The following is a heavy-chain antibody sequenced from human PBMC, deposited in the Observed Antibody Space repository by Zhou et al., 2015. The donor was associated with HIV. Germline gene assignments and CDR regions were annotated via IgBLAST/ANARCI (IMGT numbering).Heavy chain of an antibody. CDR1: GYTFSNYL. CDR2: TSPHNDET. V-gene: IGHV1-2*02. CDR3: ARGYRVLRFLEWSNY. J-gene: IGHJ4*02. D-gene: IGHD3-3*01. Sequence: QVLLLQSGAAVMKPGASVKVSCKASGYTFSNYLIHWVRQAPGQGLEWMGWTSPHNDETTYVEKFQGRVSMTRDTSTNTIYMVLTRLRSEDTAVYYCARGYRVLRFLEWSNYWGQGTLVTVSS.